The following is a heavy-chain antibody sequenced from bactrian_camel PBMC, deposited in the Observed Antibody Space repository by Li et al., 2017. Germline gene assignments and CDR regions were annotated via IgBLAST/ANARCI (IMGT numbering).Heavy chain of an antibody. D-gene: IGHD2*01. V-gene: IGHV3S40*01. Sequence: VQLVESGGGSVQAGGSLRLSCAAPGFAAGIGCMGWFRQAPGKEREVVAAIYTAGGSTSYADSVKGRFTISRDNAKNTVYLQMNSLIPEDTGMYYCAASRYYSCDLFSDYKYWGQGTQVTVS. J-gene: IGHJ4*01. CDR1: GFAAGIGC. CDR3: AASRYYSCDLFSDYKY. CDR2: IYTAGGST.